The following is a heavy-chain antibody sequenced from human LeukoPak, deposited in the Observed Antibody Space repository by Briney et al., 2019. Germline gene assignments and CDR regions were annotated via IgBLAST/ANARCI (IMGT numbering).Heavy chain of an antibody. CDR2: IFHSGST. CDR1: GYSISSGYY. CDR3: ACSYNHAFSPTHY. Sequence: SETLSLPCTVSGYSISSGYYWGWIRQPPGKGLEWIGSIFHSGSTSYNPSLKSRVTISVDTSKNQFSLKLSSVTAADTAVYYCACSYNHAFSPTHYWGQGTLLTVSA. V-gene: IGHV4-38-2*02. D-gene: IGHD1-1*01. J-gene: IGHJ1*01.